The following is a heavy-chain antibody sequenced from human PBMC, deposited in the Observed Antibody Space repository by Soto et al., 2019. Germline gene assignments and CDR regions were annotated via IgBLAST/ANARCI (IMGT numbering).Heavy chain of an antibody. J-gene: IGHJ5*01. V-gene: IGHV5-10-1*01. CDR3: AGVHKNWFGS. CDR1: GYNFTAFW. Sequence: GESLKISCNASGYNFTAFWIHWVRQMPGKGLEWLGKIDPSDSYTNYSPSFEGHVTISTDNSITTAYLQWSSLRASDTALYFCAGVHKNWFGSWAQGPMVTV. CDR2: IDPSDSYT.